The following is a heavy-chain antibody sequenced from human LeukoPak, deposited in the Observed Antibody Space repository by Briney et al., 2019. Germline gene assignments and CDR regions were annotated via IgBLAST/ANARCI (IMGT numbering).Heavy chain of an antibody. D-gene: IGHD1-26*01. CDR1: GFTFSSYS. J-gene: IGHJ4*02. CDR2: ISSSSSYI. V-gene: IGHV3-21*01. Sequence: PGGSLRLSCAASGFTFSSYSMNWVRQAPGEGLEWVSSISSSSSYIYYADSVKGRFTISRDNAKNSLYLQMNSLRAEDTAVYYCARDLEVFSVGATSHWGQGTLVTVSS. CDR3: ARDLEVFSVGATSH.